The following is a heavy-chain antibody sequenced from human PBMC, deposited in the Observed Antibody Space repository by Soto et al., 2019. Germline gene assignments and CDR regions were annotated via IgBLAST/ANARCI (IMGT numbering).Heavy chain of an antibody. CDR1: GFIFTGHW. J-gene: IGHJ5*02. CDR2: ISNDGGAT. CDR3: GTVFDL. Sequence: EEQVVESGGGLVQPGGSLRLSCAASGFIFTGHWMHWVRQGPGKGLDWVSGISNDGGATFYADSVKGRFTISRDNSNNMVYLQMNSLGAEDSAVYYCGTVFDLWGHGTQVTVSS. D-gene: IGHD4-4*01. V-gene: IGHV3-74*01.